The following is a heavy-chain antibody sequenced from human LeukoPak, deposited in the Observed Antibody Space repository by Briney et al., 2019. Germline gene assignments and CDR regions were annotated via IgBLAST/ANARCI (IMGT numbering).Heavy chain of an antibody. J-gene: IGHJ6*02. V-gene: IGHV3-49*03. D-gene: IGHD5-18*01. CDR2: IRSKAYGGTT. CDR3: TRAAGYSYGYIPYGMDV. Sequence: PGGSLRLSCTAPGFTFGDYAMSWFRQAPGKGLEWVGFIRSKAYGGTTEYAASVKGRFTISRDDSKSIAYLQMNSLKTEDTAVYYCTRAAGYSYGYIPYGMDVWGQGTTVTVSS. CDR1: GFTFGDYA.